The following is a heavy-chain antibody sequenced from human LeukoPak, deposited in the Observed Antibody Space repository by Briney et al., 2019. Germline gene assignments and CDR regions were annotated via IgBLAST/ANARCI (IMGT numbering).Heavy chain of an antibody. D-gene: IGHD6-13*01. CDR3: ARHSSSWYTIAFDI. J-gene: IGHJ3*02. V-gene: IGHV4-59*08. CDR2: IYYSGST. Sequence: KASETLSLTCTVSGGSISSYYWSWIRQPPGKGLEWIGYIYYSGSTNYNPSLKSRVTISVDTSKNQFSLKLSSVTAADTAVYYCARHSSSWYTIAFDIWGQGTMVTVSS. CDR1: GGSISSYY.